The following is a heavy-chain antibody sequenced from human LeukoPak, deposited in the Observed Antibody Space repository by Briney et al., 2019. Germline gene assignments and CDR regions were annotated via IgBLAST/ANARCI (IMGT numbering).Heavy chain of an antibody. V-gene: IGHV3-7*04. Sequence: GGSLRLSCAASGFTFSSYWMSWVRQAPGKGLEWVANIKQDGSEKYYVDSVKGRFTISRDNAKNSLHLQMNSLRAEDTAVYYCARGPTYCSGTSCYWTWGQGTLVTVSS. J-gene: IGHJ5*02. D-gene: IGHD2-2*01. CDR2: IKQDGSEK. CDR1: GFTFSSYW. CDR3: ARGPTYCSGTSCYWT.